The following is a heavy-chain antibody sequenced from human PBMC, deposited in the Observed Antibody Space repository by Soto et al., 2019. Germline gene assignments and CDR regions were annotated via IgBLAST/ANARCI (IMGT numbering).Heavy chain of an antibody. D-gene: IGHD6-6*01. Sequence: QVQLVQSGAEVKKPGSSVKVSCKASGVTFSSYAISWVRQAPGQGLEWMGGIIPIFGTANYAQKFQGRVTITADESTSTAYMELSSLRSEDTAVYYCARDQNPSVRYSRSKNYYYYGMDVWGQGTTVTVSS. CDR2: IIPIFGTA. CDR1: GVTFSSYA. V-gene: IGHV1-69*01. CDR3: ARDQNPSVRYSRSKNYYYYGMDV. J-gene: IGHJ6*02.